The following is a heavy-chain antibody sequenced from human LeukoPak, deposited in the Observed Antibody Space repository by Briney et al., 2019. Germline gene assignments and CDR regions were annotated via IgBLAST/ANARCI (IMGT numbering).Heavy chain of an antibody. CDR2: ISYDGSNK. CDR1: GFTFSRYA. Sequence: GGSLRLSCAASGFTFSRYAMHWVRQAPGKGLEWVAVISYDGSNKYYADSVKGRFTISRDNSKNTLYLQMNSLRAEDTAVYYCALLVLRYFDWPTFDYWGQGTLVTVSS. CDR3: ALLVLRYFDWPTFDY. D-gene: IGHD3-9*01. V-gene: IGHV3-30*04. J-gene: IGHJ4*02.